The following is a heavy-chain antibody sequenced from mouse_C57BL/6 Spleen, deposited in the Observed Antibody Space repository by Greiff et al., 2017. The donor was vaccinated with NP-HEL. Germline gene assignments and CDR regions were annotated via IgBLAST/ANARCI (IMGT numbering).Heavy chain of an antibody. D-gene: IGHD1-1*01. Sequence: VQLQQSGAELVMPGASVKLSCKASGYTFTSYWMHWVKQRPGQGLEWIGEIDPSDSYTNYNQKFKGKSTLTVDKSSSTASMQLSSLTSEDSAVYYCAIITTVVARYFDVWGTGTTVTVSS. V-gene: IGHV1-69*01. CDR2: IDPSDSYT. CDR1: GYTFTSYW. CDR3: AIITTVVARYFDV. J-gene: IGHJ1*03.